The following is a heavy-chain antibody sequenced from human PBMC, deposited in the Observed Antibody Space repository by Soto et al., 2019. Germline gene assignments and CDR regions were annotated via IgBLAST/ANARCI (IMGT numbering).Heavy chain of an antibody. D-gene: IGHD3-22*01. Sequence: SGPTLVNPTQTLTLTCTFSGFSLSTSGVGVGWIRQPPGKALEWLALIFWDDDKRYSPSLKSRITVTKDTSKNEVGLTMTSMDPVDTATYYCAHFTNYYDSSGYYLYYFEYWGQGTPVPVSS. CDR3: AHFTNYYDSSGYYLYYFEY. CDR1: GFSLSTSGVG. V-gene: IGHV2-5*02. CDR2: IFWDDDK. J-gene: IGHJ4*02.